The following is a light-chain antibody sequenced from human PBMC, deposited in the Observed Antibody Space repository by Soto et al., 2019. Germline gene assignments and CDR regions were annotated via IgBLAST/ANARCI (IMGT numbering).Light chain of an antibody. J-gene: IGKJ2*01. Sequence: DVVLTQSPLSLPVTLGQPASISCRSSQSFVHSDGNTYLHWFQQRPGQSPRRLIYRVSTRDSGVPDRFSGGGSSTDFTLKNSRVEAEDVGVYYCMEGTYWPKTFGQGTKLEIK. CDR3: MEGTYWPKT. CDR2: RVS. V-gene: IGKV2-30*02. CDR1: QSFVHSDGNTY.